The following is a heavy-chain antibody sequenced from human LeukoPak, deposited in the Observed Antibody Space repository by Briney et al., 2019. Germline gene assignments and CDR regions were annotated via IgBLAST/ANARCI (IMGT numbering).Heavy chain of an antibody. Sequence: SQTLSLTCTVSGGSISSGSYYWSWIRQPAGKGLEWIGRIYTSGSTNYNPSLKSRVTISVDTSKNQFSLKLSSVTAADTAVYYCARDARPGYSSLGPQTHFDYWGQGTLVTVSS. D-gene: IGHD3-9*01. CDR3: ARDARPGYSSLGPQTHFDY. V-gene: IGHV4-61*02. CDR2: IYTSGST. CDR1: GGSISSGSYY. J-gene: IGHJ4*02.